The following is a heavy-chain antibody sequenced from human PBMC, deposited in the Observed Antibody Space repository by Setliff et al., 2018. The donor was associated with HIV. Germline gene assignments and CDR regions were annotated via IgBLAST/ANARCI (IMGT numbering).Heavy chain of an antibody. CDR2: MIYGGDN. CDR1: GGSITSGNYY. Sequence: SETLSLTCRVYGGSITSGNYYWGWIRQAPGKGLEWIASMIYGGDNWYNPSIKRRVTIYVDPANYEISLRLSSVTAEDTAVYRCARPHSGRGGGAWFDPWGQGIQVTVSS. CDR3: ARPHSGRGGGAWFDP. D-gene: IGHD6-19*01. V-gene: IGHV4-39*01. J-gene: IGHJ5*02.